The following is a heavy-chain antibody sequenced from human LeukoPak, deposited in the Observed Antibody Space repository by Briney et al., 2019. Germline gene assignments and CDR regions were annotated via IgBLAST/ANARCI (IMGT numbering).Heavy chain of an antibody. CDR3: ATLYNDKGDY. CDR1: GFTLRNYG. J-gene: IGHJ4*02. CDR2: TIGRGDSR. V-gene: IGHV3-23*01. D-gene: IGHD5-24*01. Sequence: GGSLRLSCAASGFTLRNYGMRWVRQAPGKGLEWVSGTIGRGDSRFYADPVKGLFTISRDNSRNTLYLHMNSLRVDDTAVYYCATLYNDKGDYWGQGALVAVSS.